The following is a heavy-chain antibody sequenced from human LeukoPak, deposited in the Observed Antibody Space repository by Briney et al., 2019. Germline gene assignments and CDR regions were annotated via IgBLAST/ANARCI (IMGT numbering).Heavy chain of an antibody. J-gene: IGHJ2*01. CDR1: GGSISTTY. CDR3: ARDPSSWYFDL. Sequence: PSQTLSLTCTVSGGSISTTYLSWLRQPAGKGLEWIGRIYTSGNTNYSPFLKSRVTISVDKSKNQFSLRLASVTAADTALYYCARDPSSWYFDLWGRGTLVTVSS. V-gene: IGHV4-4*07. CDR2: IYTSGNT.